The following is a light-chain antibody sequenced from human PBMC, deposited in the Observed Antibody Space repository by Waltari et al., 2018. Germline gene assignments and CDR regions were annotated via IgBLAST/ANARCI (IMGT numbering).Light chain of an antibody. J-gene: IGKJ1*01. Sequence: DIQMTQSPSSLSASAGDTVTITCQASPDIRNYLNWYQQKPGEAPKLLIYAAFNLETGVPSRFSGSGSGTDFTFTISSLQPEDIATYYCQQHQNLPWTFGQGTKVEIK. V-gene: IGKV1-33*01. CDR1: PDIRNY. CDR3: QQHQNLPWT. CDR2: AAF.